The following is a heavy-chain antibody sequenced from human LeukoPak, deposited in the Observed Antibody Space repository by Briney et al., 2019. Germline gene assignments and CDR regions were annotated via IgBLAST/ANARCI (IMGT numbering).Heavy chain of an antibody. V-gene: IGHV3-23*01. D-gene: IGHD2-15*01. J-gene: IGHJ6*02. CDR2: ISSRGDST. CDR1: GFTFNNYA. CDR3: ARDGARNSLLYYYYYGMDV. Sequence: PGGSLRLSCAASGFTFNNYAMTWVRQAPGRGPEWVSTISSRGDSTYDADSVRGRFTTSRDNSQNSLYLQMNSLRAEDTAVYYCARDGARNSLLYYYYYGMDVWGQGTTVTVSS.